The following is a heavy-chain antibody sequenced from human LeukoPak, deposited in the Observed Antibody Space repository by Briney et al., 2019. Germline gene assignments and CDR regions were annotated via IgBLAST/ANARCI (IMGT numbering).Heavy chain of an antibody. J-gene: IGHJ4*02. CDR2: IVVGSGNT. CDR3: ARAVVPAAIEGNYFDY. CDR1: GFTFTSSA. D-gene: IGHD2-2*01. Sequence: SVKVSCKASGFTFTSSAMQWVRQARGQRLEWIGWIVVGSGNTNYAQKFQERVTITRDMSTSTAYMELSSLRSEDTAVYYCARAVVPAAIEGNYFDYWGQGTLVTVSS. V-gene: IGHV1-58*02.